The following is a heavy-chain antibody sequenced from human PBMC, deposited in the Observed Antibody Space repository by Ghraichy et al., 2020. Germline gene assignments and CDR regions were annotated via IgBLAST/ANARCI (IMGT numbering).Heavy chain of an antibody. Sequence: SVKVSCKASGGTFSSYAISWVRQAPGQGLEWMGGIIPIFGTANYAQKFQGRVTITADESTSTAYMELSSLRSEDTAVYYCARDRGAYCGGDCYSDYYYYMDVWGKGTTVTVSS. V-gene: IGHV1-69*13. CDR2: IIPIFGTA. D-gene: IGHD2-21*01. CDR3: ARDRGAYCGGDCYSDYYYYMDV. J-gene: IGHJ6*03. CDR1: GGTFSSYA.